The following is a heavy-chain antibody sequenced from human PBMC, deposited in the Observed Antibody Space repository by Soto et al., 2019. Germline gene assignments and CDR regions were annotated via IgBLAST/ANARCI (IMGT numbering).Heavy chain of an antibody. CDR2: INWSGGSS. CDR1: GFTFDDFA. J-gene: IGHJ3*02. D-gene: IGHD6-13*01. Sequence: RLSCAASGFTFDDFAMHWVRQAPGRGLEWVSGINWSGGSSGYSDSVKGRFTISRDNAKNSLYLEMNSLRVEDTALFYCVKANDQQLVEGGPFDMWGQGTMVTVSS. CDR3: VKANDQQLVEGGPFDM. V-gene: IGHV3-9*01.